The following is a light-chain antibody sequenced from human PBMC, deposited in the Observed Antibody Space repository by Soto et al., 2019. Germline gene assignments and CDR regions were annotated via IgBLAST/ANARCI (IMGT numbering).Light chain of an antibody. CDR2: EVS. CDR3: TSYTTSSTVV. CDR1: SSDVGGYKY. J-gene: IGLJ3*02. V-gene: IGLV2-14*01. Sequence: QSVLTQPASVSGSPGQSITISCTGTSSDVGGYKYVSWYQQHPGKAPKLMIFEVSNRPSGVSNRFSGSKSGNTASLTISGLPAEDEADYYCTSYTTSSTVVFGGGTKVTVL.